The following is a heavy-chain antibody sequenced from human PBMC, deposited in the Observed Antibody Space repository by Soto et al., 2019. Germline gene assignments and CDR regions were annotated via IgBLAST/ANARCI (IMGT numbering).Heavy chain of an antibody. D-gene: IGHD1-7*01. CDR3: ARIHITGTTNYYYGMDV. Sequence: SGPTLVNPTQTLTLTCTFSGFSLSTSGMCVSWIRQPPGKALEWLALIDWDDDKYYSTSLKTRLTISKDTSKNQVVLTMTNMDPVDTATYYCARIHITGTTNYYYGMDVWAKGPRSPSP. J-gene: IGHJ6*02. V-gene: IGHV2-70*01. CDR2: IDWDDDK. CDR1: GFSLSTSGMC.